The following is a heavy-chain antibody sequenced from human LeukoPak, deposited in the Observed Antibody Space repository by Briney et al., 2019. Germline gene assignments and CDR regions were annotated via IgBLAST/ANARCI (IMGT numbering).Heavy chain of an antibody. D-gene: IGHD1-26*01. CDR1: GFTFSSYG. Sequence: QSGGSLRLSCATSGFTFSSYGMHWVRQAPGKGLEWVAVISYDGSNKYYADSVKGRFTISRDNSKNTLYLQMNSLRAEDTAVYYCAKVSWELQFDYWGQGTLVTVSS. CDR3: AKVSWELQFDY. J-gene: IGHJ4*02. CDR2: ISYDGSNK. V-gene: IGHV3-30*18.